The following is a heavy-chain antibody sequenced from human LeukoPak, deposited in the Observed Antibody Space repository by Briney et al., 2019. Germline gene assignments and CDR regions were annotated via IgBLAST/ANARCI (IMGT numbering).Heavy chain of an antibody. Sequence: GGSLRLSCAASGFAFSDYYMTWIRQAPGKGLEWVSYISSSDSTIYYADSVKGRFTISRDNAKNSLYLQMNSLGAEDTAVYYCAELGITMIGGVWGKGTTVTISS. CDR3: AELGITMIGGV. CDR2: ISSSDSTI. J-gene: IGHJ6*04. D-gene: IGHD3-10*02. V-gene: IGHV3-11*04. CDR1: GFAFSDYY.